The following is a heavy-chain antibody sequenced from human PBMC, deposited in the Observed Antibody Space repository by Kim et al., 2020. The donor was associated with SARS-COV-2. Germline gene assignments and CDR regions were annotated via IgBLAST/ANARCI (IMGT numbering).Heavy chain of an antibody. V-gene: IGHV3-73*01. D-gene: IGHD1-1*01. CDR3: TSDPGTTLAFWDAFVF. Sequence: GGSLRLSCAASGFTFSGSAMHWVRQASGTGLEWVGRIRSTANSYATAYAASVKGRFTISRDDSNCTAYLQMNSLKTEYTDVYYCTSDPGTTLAFWDAFVFWGQRTMVTVAS. CDR1: GFTFSGSA. CDR2: IRSTANSYAT. J-gene: IGHJ3*01.